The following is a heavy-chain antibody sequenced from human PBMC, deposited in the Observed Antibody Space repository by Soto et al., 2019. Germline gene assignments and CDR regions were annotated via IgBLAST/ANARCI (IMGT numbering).Heavy chain of an antibody. Sequence: SETLSLTYTVSGGYIRSSGGSWIRQTPGKGLEWIGYVYYSGSTGYNPSLKTRLSMSVDKSKNQFTLRLTSVTAADTAVYFCATESGSTYGYFDHWGQGTQVTVSS. CDR1: GGYIRSSG. CDR3: ATESGSTYGYFDH. CDR2: VYYSGST. J-gene: IGHJ4*02. V-gene: IGHV4-59*04. D-gene: IGHD5-18*01.